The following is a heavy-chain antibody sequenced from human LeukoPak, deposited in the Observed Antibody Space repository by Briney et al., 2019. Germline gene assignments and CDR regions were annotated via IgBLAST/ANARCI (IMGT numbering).Heavy chain of an antibody. V-gene: IGHV4-59*11. D-gene: IGHD6-19*01. CDR1: GGSISSHY. Sequence: SETLSLTCTVSGGSISSHYWSWIRQPPGKGLEWIGYIYYSGSTNYNPSLKSRVTISVDTSKNQFSLKLSSVTAADTAVYYCARLQVGTKLWLVRDSYYYMDVWGKGTTVTVSS. CDR2: IYYSGST. CDR3: ARLQVGTKLWLVRDSYYYMDV. J-gene: IGHJ6*03.